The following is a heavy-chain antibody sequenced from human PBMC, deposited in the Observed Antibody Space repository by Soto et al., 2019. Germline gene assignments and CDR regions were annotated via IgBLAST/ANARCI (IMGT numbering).Heavy chain of an antibody. J-gene: IGHJ6*03. CDR2: ISAYNGNT. CDR3: ARDRGVAPPGAGNTHYYDYMDV. D-gene: IGHD6-19*01. CDR1: GYSFTNYG. Sequence: QDQLVQSGVEVKKPGASVKVSCKASGYSFTNYGITWVRQAPGQGFEWMGWISAYNGNTNYAQKLQGRGTMTTAASTSTAYLELRSLKSDDTAVYYWARDRGVAPPGAGNTHYYDYMDVWGKGTTVTVSS. V-gene: IGHV1-18*01.